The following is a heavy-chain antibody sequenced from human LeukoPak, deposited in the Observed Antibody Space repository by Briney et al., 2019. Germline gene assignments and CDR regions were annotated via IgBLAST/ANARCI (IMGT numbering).Heavy chain of an antibody. CDR2: LDWNGGTT. V-gene: IGHV3-20*04. J-gene: IGHJ6*03. CDR3: ARDRYYFYMDV. CDR1: GFMFSTYG. Sequence: GGSLRLSCAASGFMFSTYGLHWVRQAPGKGLEWVSGLDWNGGTTSYADSVKGRFTISRDNAKNSPYLQMNSLRAEDTALYYCARDRYYFYMDVWGKGTTVTVSS.